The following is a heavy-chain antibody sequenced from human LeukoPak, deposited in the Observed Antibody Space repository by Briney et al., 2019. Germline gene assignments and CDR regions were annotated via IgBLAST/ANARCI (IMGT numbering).Heavy chain of an antibody. CDR1: GFTFSNYA. J-gene: IGHJ4*02. Sequence: GGSLRLSCAASGFTFSNYAMSWVRQAPGKGLEWVSYISSSSSTIYYADSVKGRFTISRDNAKNSLYLQMNSLRAEDTAVYYCARDGSRGGAPWYFFDCWGQGTLVTVSS. V-gene: IGHV3-48*04. D-gene: IGHD1-26*01. CDR3: ARDGSRGGAPWYFFDC. CDR2: ISSSSSTI.